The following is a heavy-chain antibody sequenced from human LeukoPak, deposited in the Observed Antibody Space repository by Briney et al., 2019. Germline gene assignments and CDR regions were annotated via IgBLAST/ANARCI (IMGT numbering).Heavy chain of an antibody. D-gene: IGHD3-9*01. Sequence: ASVKVSCKASGYTFTSYYMHWVRQAPGQGLEWMGIINPSGGSTSYAQKFQGRVTMTRDTSTSTVYTELSSLRSEDTAVYYCARTYYAILTGYYKTFDYWGQGTLVTVSS. CDR3: ARTYYAILTGYYKTFDY. CDR2: INPSGGST. CDR1: GYTFTSYY. V-gene: IGHV1-46*01. J-gene: IGHJ4*02.